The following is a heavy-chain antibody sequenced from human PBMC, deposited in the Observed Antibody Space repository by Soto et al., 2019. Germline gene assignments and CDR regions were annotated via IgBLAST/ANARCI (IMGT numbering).Heavy chain of an antibody. D-gene: IGHD2-2*01. V-gene: IGHV3-30-3*01. CDR2: ISYDGSNK. CDR3: ARSAIVPAAIGYYYGMDV. CDR1: GFTFSSYA. J-gene: IGHJ6*01. Sequence: QVQLVESGGGVVQPGRSLRLSCAASGFTFSSYAMHWVRQAPGKGLEWVAVISYDGSNKYYADSVKGRFTISRDNSKNTLYLQMNSLRAEDTAVYYCARSAIVPAAIGYYYGMDVW.